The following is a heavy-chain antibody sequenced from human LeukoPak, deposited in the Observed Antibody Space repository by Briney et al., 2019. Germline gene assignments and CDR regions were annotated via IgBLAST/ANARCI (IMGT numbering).Heavy chain of an antibody. Sequence: SVKVSCKASGGTFNSYAISWVRQAPGQGLEWMGRIIPIFGTANYAQKFQGRATITTDESTSTAYMELSSLRSEDTAVYYCARDVTVAGTFTRQNYYYYYMDVWGKGTTVTVSS. V-gene: IGHV1-69*05. CDR1: GGTFNSYA. CDR2: IIPIFGTA. CDR3: ARDVTVAGTFTRQNYYYYYMDV. J-gene: IGHJ6*03. D-gene: IGHD6-19*01.